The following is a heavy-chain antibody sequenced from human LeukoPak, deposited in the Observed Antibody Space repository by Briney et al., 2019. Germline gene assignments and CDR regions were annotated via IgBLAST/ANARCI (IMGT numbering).Heavy chain of an antibody. CDR2: ISSSGSTI. V-gene: IGHV3-11*01. J-gene: IGHJ3*02. D-gene: IGHD3-22*01. CDR3: AKPAYYDSSGYYRMRDAFDI. Sequence: GGSLRLSCAASGFTFSDYYMSWIRQAPGKGLEWVSYISSSGSTIYYADSVKGRFTISRDNAKNSLYLQMNSLKAEDTAVYYCAKPAYYDSSGYYRMRDAFDIWGQGTMVTVSS. CDR1: GFTFSDYY.